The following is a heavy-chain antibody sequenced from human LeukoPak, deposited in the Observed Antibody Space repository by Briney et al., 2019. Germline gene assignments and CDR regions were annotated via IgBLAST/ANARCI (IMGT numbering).Heavy chain of an antibody. Sequence: SETLSLTCAVYGGSFSGYYWSWIRQPPGKGLEWIGEINHSGSTNYNPSLKSRVTISVDTSKNQFSLKLSSVTAAGTAVYYCARGSALPRGRKRDAFDIWGQGTMVTVSS. J-gene: IGHJ3*02. CDR2: INHSGST. D-gene: IGHD3-16*01. CDR3: ARGSALPRGRKRDAFDI. V-gene: IGHV4-34*01. CDR1: GGSFSGYY.